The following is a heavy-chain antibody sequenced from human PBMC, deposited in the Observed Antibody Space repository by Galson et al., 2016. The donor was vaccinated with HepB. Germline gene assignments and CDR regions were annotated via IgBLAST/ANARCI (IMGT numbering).Heavy chain of an antibody. Sequence: TLSLTCTVSGVSISSGGYYWSWIRQFPGKGLEWIGYIYYSGTTYYSPSLKSRVTISLDTSENQFTLKLSSVTAADTAVYYCTREPDRDYEGYYYYMDVWGKGTTVTDSS. D-gene: IGHD4-17*01. CDR1: GVSISSGGYY. V-gene: IGHV4-31*03. CDR3: TREPDRDYEGYYYYMDV. J-gene: IGHJ6*03. CDR2: IYYSGTT.